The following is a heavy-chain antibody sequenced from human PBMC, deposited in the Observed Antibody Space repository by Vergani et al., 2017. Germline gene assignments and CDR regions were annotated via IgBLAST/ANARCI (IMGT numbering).Heavy chain of an antibody. Sequence: QVQLVQSGAEVKKPGASVKVSCKASGYTFTSYYMHWVRQAPGQGLEWMGIINPSGGSTSYAQKFQGRVTMTRDTSTSTVYMELSSLRSEDTAVYYCARARYYDYVWGSYRYPLFDYWGQGTLVTVSS. CDR2: INPSGGST. CDR3: ARARYYDYVWGSYRYPLFDY. CDR1: GYTFTSYY. D-gene: IGHD3-16*02. J-gene: IGHJ4*02. V-gene: IGHV1-46*01.